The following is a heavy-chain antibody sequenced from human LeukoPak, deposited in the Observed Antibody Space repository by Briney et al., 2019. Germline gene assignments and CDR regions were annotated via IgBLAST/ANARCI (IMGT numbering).Heavy chain of an antibody. J-gene: IGHJ3*02. V-gene: IGHV1-24*01. Sequence: ASVKVSCKVSGYTLTELSMHWVRQAPGKGLEWMGGFDPEDGETIYAQKFQGRVTMTEDTSTDTAYMELSSLRSEDTAVYYCATDRSNSGSYFLAFDIWGQGTMVTVSS. CDR1: GYTLTELS. CDR2: FDPEDGET. CDR3: ATDRSNSGSYFLAFDI. D-gene: IGHD1-26*01.